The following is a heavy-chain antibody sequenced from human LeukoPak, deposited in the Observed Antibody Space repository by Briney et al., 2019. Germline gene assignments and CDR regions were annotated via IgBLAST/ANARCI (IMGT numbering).Heavy chain of an antibody. CDR2: GSQE. Sequence: GSQEYYVDSVRGRFTISRDSAKNSLYLQMNSLRAEDTAVYYCARGVPYDSWSGPHYSDYWGQGTLVTVSS. J-gene: IGHJ4*02. CDR3: ARGVPYDSWSGPHYSDY. V-gene: IGHV3-7*01. D-gene: IGHD3-3*01.